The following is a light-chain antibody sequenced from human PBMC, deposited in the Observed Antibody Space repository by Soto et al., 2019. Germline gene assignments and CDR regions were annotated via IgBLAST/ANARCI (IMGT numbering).Light chain of an antibody. CDR3: SSYTTTSTLGV. Sequence: QSVLTQPPSVSGAPGQRVTISCTGTSSDIGGFNYVSWYQQHPGTAPKLIIYEVSNRPSGISNRFSGSKSGNTASLTISGLQAEDEADYYCSSYTTTSTLGVFGGGTKVTVL. J-gene: IGLJ3*02. CDR1: SSDIGGFNY. V-gene: IGLV2-14*01. CDR2: EVS.